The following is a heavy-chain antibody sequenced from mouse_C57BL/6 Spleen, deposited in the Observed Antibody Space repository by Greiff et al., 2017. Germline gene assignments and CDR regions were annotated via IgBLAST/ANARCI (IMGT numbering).Heavy chain of an antibody. CDR2: IHPNSGST. J-gene: IGHJ2*01. V-gene: IGHV1-64*01. CDR3: AREGLGRWDY. D-gene: IGHD4-1*01. Sequence: QVQLQQSGAELVKPGASVKLSCKASGYTFTSYWMHWVKQRPGQGLEWIGMIHPNSGSTNYNEKFKSKATLTVDKSSSTAYMQLSSLTSEDSAVYYCAREGLGRWDYWGQGTTLTVSS. CDR1: GYTFTSYW.